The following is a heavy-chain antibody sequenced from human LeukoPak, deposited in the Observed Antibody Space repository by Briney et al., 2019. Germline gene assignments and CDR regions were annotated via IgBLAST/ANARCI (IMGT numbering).Heavy chain of an antibody. CDR3: ARDAGYTAMVLYYFDY. CDR1: GYTFTGYY. V-gene: IGHV1-2*02. D-gene: IGHD5-18*01. Sequence: ASVKVSYKASGYTFTGYYMHWVRQAPGQGLEWMGWINPNSGGTNYAQKFQGRVTMTRDTSISTAYMELSRLRSDDTAVYYCARDAGYTAMVLYYFDYWGQGTLVTVSS. CDR2: INPNSGGT. J-gene: IGHJ4*02.